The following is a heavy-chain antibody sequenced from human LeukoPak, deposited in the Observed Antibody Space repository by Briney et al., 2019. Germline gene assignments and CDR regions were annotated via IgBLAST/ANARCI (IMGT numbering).Heavy chain of an antibody. D-gene: IGHD1-26*01. V-gene: IGHV3-21*01. CDR3: ARVMEGGSYYELDY. Sequence: GGSLRLSCAASGSTFSSYSMNWVRQAPGKGLEWVSSISSSSSYIYYADSVKGRFTISRDNAKNSLYLQMNSLRAEDTAVYYCARVMEGGSYYELDYWGQGTLVTVSS. J-gene: IGHJ4*02. CDR2: ISSSSSYI. CDR1: GSTFSSYS.